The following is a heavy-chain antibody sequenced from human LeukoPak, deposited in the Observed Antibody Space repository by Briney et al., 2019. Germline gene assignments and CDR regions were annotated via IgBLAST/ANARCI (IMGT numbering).Heavy chain of an antibody. J-gene: IGHJ4*02. CDR3: ARPPSRGYSSSFEY. CDR1: GYSFPTYW. V-gene: IGHV5-51*01. CDR2: IYPDESNI. D-gene: IGHD2-2*03. Sequence: GESLKISCKGSGYSFPTYWIAWVRQVPGKGLEWMGIIYPDESNIRYSPSFQGLVTISADKSISTAYLQWSSLKASDTAMYYCARPPSRGYSSSFEYWGQGTLVTVSS.